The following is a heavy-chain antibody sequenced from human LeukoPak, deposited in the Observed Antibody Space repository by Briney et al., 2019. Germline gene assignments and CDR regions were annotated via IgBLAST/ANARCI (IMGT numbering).Heavy chain of an antibody. D-gene: IGHD5-18*01. CDR3: ARADTAPKYYYYYMDV. J-gene: IGHJ6*03. V-gene: IGHV1-24*01. Sequence: ASVKVSCKVSGYTLTELSMHWVRQAPGKGLEWMGGFDPEDGETIYAQKFQGRVTMTEDTSTDTAYMELSSLRSDDTAVYYCARADTAPKYYYYYMDVWGKGTTVTVFS. CDR1: GYTLTELS. CDR2: FDPEDGET.